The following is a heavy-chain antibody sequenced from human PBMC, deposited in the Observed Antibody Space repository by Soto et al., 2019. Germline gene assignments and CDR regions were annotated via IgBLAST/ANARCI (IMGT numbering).Heavy chain of an antibody. CDR3: ARASKSGYSGYGLDY. CDR1: GYTFTSYA. Sequence: GASVKVSCKASGYTFTSYAMHWVRQAPGQRLEWMGWINAGNGNTKYSQKFQGRVTITRDTSASTAYMELSSLRSEDTAVYYCARASKSGYSGYGLDYWGQGTLVTVS. D-gene: IGHD5-12*01. J-gene: IGHJ4*02. V-gene: IGHV1-3*01. CDR2: INAGNGNT.